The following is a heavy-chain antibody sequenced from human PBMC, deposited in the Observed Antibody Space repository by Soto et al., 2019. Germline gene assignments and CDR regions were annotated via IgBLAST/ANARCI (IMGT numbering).Heavy chain of an antibody. J-gene: IGHJ5*02. D-gene: IGHD6-19*01. V-gene: IGHV3-23*01. CDR1: GFMFRSFA. Sequence: GGSLRLSCVASGFMFRSFAMSWVRQVPGEGLEWVSTIHGGGTSAYYADSVKGRSIISRDNSKNTLFLYMKSLRVDDTAVYYCAKGIAVAGTDWFDPWGQGTQVTVSS. CDR3: AKGIAVAGTDWFDP. CDR2: IHGGGTSA.